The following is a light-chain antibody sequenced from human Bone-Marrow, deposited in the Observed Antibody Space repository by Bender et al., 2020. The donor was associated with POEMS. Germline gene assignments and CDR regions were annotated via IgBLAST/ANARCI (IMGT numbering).Light chain of an antibody. Sequence: QSALTQPASVSGSPGQSISISCTATSSDVRSYKFVSWFQQHPGKTPKVIIYEANKRPSGVSKRFSGARSTNTASLTISGLQAEDEADYYCCSYAGSSTWVFGGGTKLTVL. CDR3: CSYAGSSTWV. CDR1: SSDVRSYKF. CDR2: EAN. V-gene: IGLV2-23*01. J-gene: IGLJ3*02.